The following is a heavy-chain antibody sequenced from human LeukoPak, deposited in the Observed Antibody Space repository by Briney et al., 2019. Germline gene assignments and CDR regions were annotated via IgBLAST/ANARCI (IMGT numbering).Heavy chain of an antibody. Sequence: SETLSLTCTVSGGSISSSSYYWGWIRQPPGKRLEWIGSIYYSGSTYYNPSLKSRVTISVDTSKNQFSLKLSSVTAADTAVYYCARLTFGGVIVRTKYYFDYWGQGTLVTVSS. CDR1: GGSISSSSYY. J-gene: IGHJ4*02. CDR3: ARLTFGGVIVRTKYYFDY. CDR2: IYYSGST. D-gene: IGHD3-16*02. V-gene: IGHV4-39*01.